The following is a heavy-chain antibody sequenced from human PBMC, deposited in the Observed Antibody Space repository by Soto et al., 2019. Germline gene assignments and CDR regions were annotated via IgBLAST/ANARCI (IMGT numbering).Heavy chain of an antibody. CDR3: ARVYPLSTYYYDSSGYSALDY. D-gene: IGHD3-22*01. V-gene: IGHV1-2*02. CDR1: GYTFTGYY. CDR2: INPNSGGT. Sequence: ASVKVSCKASGYTFTGYYMHWVRQAPGQGPEWMGWINPNSGGTNYAQKFQGRVTMTRDTSISTAYMELSRLRSDDTAVYYCARVYPLSTYYYDSSGYSALDYWGQGTLVTVSS. J-gene: IGHJ4*02.